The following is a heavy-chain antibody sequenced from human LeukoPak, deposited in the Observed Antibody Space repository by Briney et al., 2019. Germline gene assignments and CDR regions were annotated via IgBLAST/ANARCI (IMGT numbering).Heavy chain of an antibody. CDR3: ARTSRTGEPEYFQH. CDR1: GGSISSGDYY. V-gene: IGHV4-30-4*01. Sequence: PSQTLSLTCTVPGGSISSGDYYWSWIRQPPGKGLEWIGYIYYSGSTYYNPSLKSRVTISVDTSENQFSLRLSSVTAADTAVYYCARTSRTGEPEYFQHWGQGTLVTVSS. D-gene: IGHD2-8*02. J-gene: IGHJ1*01. CDR2: IYYSGST.